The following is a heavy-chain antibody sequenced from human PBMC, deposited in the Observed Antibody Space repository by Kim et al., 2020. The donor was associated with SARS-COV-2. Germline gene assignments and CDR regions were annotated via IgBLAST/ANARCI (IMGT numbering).Heavy chain of an antibody. J-gene: IGHJ6*02. Sequence: GGSLRLSCAASGFTFSSYCMSWVRQAPGKGLEWVANIKQDGSEKYYVYSVKGRYTISRDNAKNSLYLQINSLRAEDTAVYYCARVHARDAYYYGMDVWGQGSKVTVSS. CDR2: IKQDGSEK. CDR3: ARVHARDAYYYGMDV. D-gene: IGHD2-21*02. CDR1: GFTFSSYC. V-gene: IGHV3-7*03.